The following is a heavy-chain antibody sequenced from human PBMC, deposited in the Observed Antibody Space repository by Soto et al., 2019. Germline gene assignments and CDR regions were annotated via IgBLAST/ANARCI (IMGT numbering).Heavy chain of an antibody. CDR2: IYHSGST. Sequence: SETLSLTCAVSGGTISSSNWWSWVRQPPGKGLEWIGEIYHSGSTNYNPSLKSRVTISVDKSKNQFSLKLSSVTAADTAVYYCARSGLEAYYYAMDVWGQGTTVTVSS. D-gene: IGHD1-1*01. J-gene: IGHJ6*02. V-gene: IGHV4-4*02. CDR1: GGTISSSNW. CDR3: ARSGLEAYYYAMDV.